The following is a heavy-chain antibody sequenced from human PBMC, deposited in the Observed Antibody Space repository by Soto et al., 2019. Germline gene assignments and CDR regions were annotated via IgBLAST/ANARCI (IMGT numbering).Heavy chain of an antibody. V-gene: IGHV3-23*01. D-gene: IGHD6-19*01. Sequence: GGSLRLSCAASGFTFSSYAMSWVRQAPGKGLEWVSAISGSGGSTYYADSVKGRFTISRDNSKNTLYLQMNSLRAEDTALFYCAKAPKQFPPYYYYYMDVWGKGTTVTVSS. CDR3: AKAPKQFPPYYYYYMDV. J-gene: IGHJ6*03. CDR1: GFTFSSYA. CDR2: ISGSGGST.